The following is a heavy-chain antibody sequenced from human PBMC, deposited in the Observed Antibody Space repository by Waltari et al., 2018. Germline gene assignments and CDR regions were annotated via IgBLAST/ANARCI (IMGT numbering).Heavy chain of an antibody. CDR1: GGSIPTSY. CDR2: IYYTGST. J-gene: IGHJ4*02. D-gene: IGHD6-13*01. CDR3: ARRTGLSSSSWYYFDY. V-gene: IGHV4-59*08. Sequence: QVQLQESGPGLVKPSETLSLTRTVSGGSIPTSYWRWIRQPPGKGLEWIGYIYYTGSTNYNPSLKSRVTMSVDTSKNQFSLKLRSVTAADTAVYYCARRTGLSSSSWYYFDYWGQGTLVTVSS.